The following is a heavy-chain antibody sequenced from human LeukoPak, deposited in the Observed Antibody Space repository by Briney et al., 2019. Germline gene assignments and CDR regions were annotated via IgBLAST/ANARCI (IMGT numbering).Heavy chain of an antibody. CDR2: IWYDGSKK. J-gene: IGHJ4*02. Sequence: PGGSLRLSWAAAGFTFSSNCMHWVRQAAGKGREWEAVIWYDGSKKYYADSVKGRFTISRDNSKNTLDLQMDSLRAEDTAVYYCARSGGYYDSGGFDYWGQGTLVTVSS. V-gene: IGHV3-33*01. CDR3: ARSGGYYDSGGFDY. CDR1: GFTFSSNC. D-gene: IGHD3-22*01.